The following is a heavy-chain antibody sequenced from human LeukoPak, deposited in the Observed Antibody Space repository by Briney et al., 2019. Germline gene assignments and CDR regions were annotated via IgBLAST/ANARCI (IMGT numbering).Heavy chain of an antibody. Sequence: SVTVSCQASGGIFSSYAISWVRQAPGQGLEWMGGIIPIFGTTNYAQKFQGRVTITADESTSTAYMELSSLRSEDTAVYFCARDRDRWSSGSYNWFDPWGQGTLVTVSS. D-gene: IGHD6-19*01. CDR3: ARDRDRWSSGSYNWFDP. CDR2: IIPIFGTT. J-gene: IGHJ5*02. V-gene: IGHV1-69*13. CDR1: GGIFSSYA.